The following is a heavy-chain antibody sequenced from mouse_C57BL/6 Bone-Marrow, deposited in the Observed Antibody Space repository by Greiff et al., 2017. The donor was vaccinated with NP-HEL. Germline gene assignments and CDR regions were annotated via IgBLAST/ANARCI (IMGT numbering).Heavy chain of an antibody. J-gene: IGHJ1*03. CDR3: AREIYYYGSSPYWYFDV. V-gene: IGHV1-26*01. CDR2: INPNNGGT. D-gene: IGHD1-1*01. CDR1: GYTFTDYY. Sequence: VQLKQSGPELVKPGASVKISCKASGYTFTDYYMNWVKQSHGKSLEWIGDINPNNGGTSYNQKFKGKATLTVDKSSSTAYMELRSLTSEDSAVYYCAREIYYYGSSPYWYFDVWGTGTTVTVSS.